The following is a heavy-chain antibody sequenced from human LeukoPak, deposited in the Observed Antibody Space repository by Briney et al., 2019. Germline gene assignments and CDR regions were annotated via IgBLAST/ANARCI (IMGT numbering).Heavy chain of an antibody. CDR3: ARAYGDLWYFDY. J-gene: IGHJ4*02. CDR1: GGSFSGYY. Sequence: SETLSLTCAVYGGSFSGYYWSWNRQPPGKGLEWIGEINHSGSTNCNPSLKSRVTISVDTSKNQFSLKLSSVAAADTAVYYCARAYGDLWYFDYWGQGTLVTVSS. D-gene: IGHD4-17*01. CDR2: INHSGST. V-gene: IGHV4-34*01.